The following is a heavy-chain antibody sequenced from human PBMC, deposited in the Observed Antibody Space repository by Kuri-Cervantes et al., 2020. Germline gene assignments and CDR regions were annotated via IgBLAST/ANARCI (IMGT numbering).Heavy chain of an antibody. J-gene: IGHJ4*02. CDR3: ARSFYCTNGICPFDY. Sequence: GSLRLSCTVSGDSISTYFWSWIRQPPGEGLEWIGYIYYSGSTNYNPSLKSRVSISVDTSKNQFSLKLSSVTAADTAMYYCARSFYCTNGICPFDYWGQGTLVTVSS. CDR1: GDSISTYF. CDR2: IYYSGST. V-gene: IGHV4-59*01. D-gene: IGHD2-8*01.